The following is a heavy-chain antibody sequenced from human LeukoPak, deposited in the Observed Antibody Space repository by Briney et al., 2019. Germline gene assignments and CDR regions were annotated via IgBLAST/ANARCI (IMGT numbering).Heavy chain of an antibody. J-gene: IGHJ4*02. V-gene: IGHV3-30-3*01. CDR2: ISYDGSNK. CDR1: GFTFSSYA. D-gene: IGHD6-13*01. Sequence: PGGSLRLSCAASGFTFSSYAMHWVRQAPGKGLEWVAVISYDGSNKYYADSVKGRFTISRDNSKNTLYLQMNSLRAEDTAVYYCARDRVYSAFLGCYFDYWGQGTLVTVSS. CDR3: ARDRVYSAFLGCYFDY.